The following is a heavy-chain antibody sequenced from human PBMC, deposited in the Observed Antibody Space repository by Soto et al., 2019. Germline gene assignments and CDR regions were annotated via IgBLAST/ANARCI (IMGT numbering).Heavy chain of an antibody. D-gene: IGHD3-22*01. Sequence: GGSLSLSCAASGFTFSSYEMNWVRQAPGKGLEWVSYISSSGSTIYYADSVKGRFTISRDNAKNSLYLQMNSLRAEDTAVYYCARDRDYYDSSGYCDYWGQGTLVTVSS. CDR2: ISSSGSTI. CDR3: ARDRDYYDSSGYCDY. V-gene: IGHV3-48*03. J-gene: IGHJ4*02. CDR1: GFTFSSYE.